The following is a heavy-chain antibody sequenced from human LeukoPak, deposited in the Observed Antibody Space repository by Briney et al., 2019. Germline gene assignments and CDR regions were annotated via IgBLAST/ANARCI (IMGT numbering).Heavy chain of an antibody. Sequence: PGGSLRLSCAASGFTFSSYSMHWVRQAPGKGLEWVGRMRSKTQNYATAYAASVKGRFTISRDDSKNTAFLQMNSLKTEDTAVYYCTNYDDSSDLWGYWGQGTLVTVSS. CDR2: MRSKTQNYAT. CDR3: TNYDDSSDLWGY. J-gene: IGHJ4*02. CDR1: GFTFSSYS. V-gene: IGHV3-73*01. D-gene: IGHD3-22*01.